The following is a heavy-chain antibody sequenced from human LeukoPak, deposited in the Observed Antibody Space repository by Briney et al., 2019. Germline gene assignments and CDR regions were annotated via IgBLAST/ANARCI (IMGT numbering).Heavy chain of an antibody. D-gene: IGHD2-2*01. CDR1: GGSFSGYY. Sequence: PSETLSLTCAVYGGSFSGYYWSWIRQPPGKGLEWIGEINHSGSTNYNPSLKSRVTISVDTSKNQFSLKLSSVTAADTAVYYCARARGGYCSSTSCYGGAYYYYYMDVWGKGTTVTISS. CDR3: ARARGGYCSSTSCYGGAYYYYYMDV. V-gene: IGHV4-34*01. J-gene: IGHJ6*03. CDR2: INHSGST.